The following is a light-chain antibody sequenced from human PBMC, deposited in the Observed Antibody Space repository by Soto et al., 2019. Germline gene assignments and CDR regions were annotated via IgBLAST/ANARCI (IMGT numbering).Light chain of an antibody. CDR3: SSYTSSSTLYV. V-gene: IGLV2-14*01. CDR2: DVS. CDR1: SSDVGGYNY. J-gene: IGLJ1*01. Sequence: QSVLPQPASVSGSPGQSITISCTGTSSDVGGYNYVSWYQQYPGKAPKLVIYDVSNRPSGVSNRFSGSKSGNTASLTISGLQAEDEADYYCSSYTSSSTLYVFGTGTKVTVL.